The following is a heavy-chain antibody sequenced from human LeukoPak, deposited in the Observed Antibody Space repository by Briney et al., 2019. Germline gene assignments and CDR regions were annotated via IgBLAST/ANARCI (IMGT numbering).Heavy chain of an antibody. CDR1: GFIFSDHY. D-gene: IGHD6-13*01. V-gene: IGHV3-72*01. Sequence: QTGGALRLSCAAAGFIFSDHYMDWVRQAPGKGLEWVGRIRDKANSYITEYAASVKGRFIISRDDSKNSLYLQMNSLKTEDTAVYYCVRDLRIAAADGYWGQGTLVTVSS. J-gene: IGHJ4*02. CDR3: VRDLRIAAADGY. CDR2: IRDKANSYIT.